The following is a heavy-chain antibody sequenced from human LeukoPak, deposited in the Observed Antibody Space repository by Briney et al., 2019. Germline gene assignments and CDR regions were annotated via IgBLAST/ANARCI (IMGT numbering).Heavy chain of an antibody. V-gene: IGHV4-59*01. Sequence: SETLSLTCTVSGCTISRYYWSWIRQPPGKGLEWIGYIYYSGSTSYNPSLKSRVTLSVDTSKNQFSLKLSSVTAADTAVYYCARGPTRNYFDYWGQGTLVTVSS. CDR3: ARGPTRNYFDY. CDR1: GCTISRYY. J-gene: IGHJ4*02. CDR2: IYYSGST.